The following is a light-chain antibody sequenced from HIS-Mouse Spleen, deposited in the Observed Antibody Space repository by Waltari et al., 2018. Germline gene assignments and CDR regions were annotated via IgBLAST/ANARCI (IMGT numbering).Light chain of an antibody. J-gene: IGLJ2*01. Sequence: SYELTQPPSVSVSPGHTARIPCTGDACPKKNAYWSQQKSGHAPVLVIYEDSKRPPGIPERFSGSSSGTMATLTISGAQVEDEADYYCYSTDSSGNHRVFGGGTKLTVL. CDR3: YSTDSSGNHRV. CDR1: ACPKKN. V-gene: IGLV3-10*01. CDR2: EDS.